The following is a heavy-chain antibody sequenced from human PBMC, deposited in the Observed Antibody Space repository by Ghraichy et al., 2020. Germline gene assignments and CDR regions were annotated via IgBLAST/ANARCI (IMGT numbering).Heavy chain of an antibody. J-gene: IGHJ6*02. V-gene: IGHV3-9*01. D-gene: IGHD1-1*01. CDR3: VKDRAATTANYYYAMDV. CDR1: GFTFDDYG. CDR2: ISWNSGNI. Sequence: SLRLSCAASGFTFDDYGMHWVRQVPGKGLEWVSGISWNSGNIGYVDSVKGRFTISRDNAKNSLYLQMNSLRAEDTALYYCVKDRAATTANYYYAMDVWGQGTTVTVSS.